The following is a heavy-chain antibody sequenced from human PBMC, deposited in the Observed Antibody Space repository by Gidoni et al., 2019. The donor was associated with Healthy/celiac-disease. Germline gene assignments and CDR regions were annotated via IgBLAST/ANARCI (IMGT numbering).Heavy chain of an antibody. V-gene: IGHV3-48*01. CDR1: GFTFSSYS. CDR3: ARVNADWDDY. CDR2: ISSSSSTI. Sequence: EVQLVESGGGLVQPGGSVRLSCAASGFTFSSYSMNWVRQAPGKGLGWVSYISSSSSTIYYADSVKGRFTISRDNAKNSLYLQMNSLRAEDTAVYYCARVNADWDDYWGQGTLVTVSS. D-gene: IGHD3-9*01. J-gene: IGHJ4*02.